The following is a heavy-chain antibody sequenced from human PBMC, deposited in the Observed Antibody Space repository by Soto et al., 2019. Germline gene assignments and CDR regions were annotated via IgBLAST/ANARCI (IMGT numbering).Heavy chain of an antibody. CDR2: ISGSGGST. V-gene: IGHV3-23*01. Sequence: GGSLRLSCAASGFTFSSYAMSWVRQAPGKGLEWVSAISGSGGSTYYADSVKGRFTISRDNSKNTLYLQMNSLRAEDTAVYYCAKSYRGCGGDCYSSRGRAARYFDLWGRGTLVTVSS. CDR1: GFTFSSYA. CDR3: AKSYRGCGGDCYSSRGRAARYFDL. D-gene: IGHD2-21*01. J-gene: IGHJ2*01.